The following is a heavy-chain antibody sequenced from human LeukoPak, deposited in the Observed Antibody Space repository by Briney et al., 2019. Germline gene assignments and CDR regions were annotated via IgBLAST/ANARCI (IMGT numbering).Heavy chain of an antibody. CDR2: MNPNSGKR. V-gene: IGHV1-8*03. CDR3: ARGRDWLRWFDP. CDR1: GYTFTSYD. J-gene: IGHJ5*02. D-gene: IGHD3/OR15-3a*01. Sequence: ASVKVSCKASGYTFTSYDINWVRQATGQGLEWLGWMNPNSGKRGYAQKFQGRVTITRNTSITTAYMELSSLTSEDTAVYYCARGRDWLRWFDPWGQGTLVTVSS.